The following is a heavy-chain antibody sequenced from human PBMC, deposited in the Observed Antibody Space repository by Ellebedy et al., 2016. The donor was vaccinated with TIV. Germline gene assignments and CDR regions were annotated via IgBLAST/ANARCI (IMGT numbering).Heavy chain of an antibody. CDR3: ARGGPGGDNWFFGL. D-gene: IGHD3-10*01. V-gene: IGHV3-13*01. CDR2: AGSAGYT. CDR1: GFSLTGSD. J-gene: IGHJ2*01. Sequence: PGGSLRLSCAASGFSLTGSDLHWVRRRRGKCLEGVAAAGSAGYTYYPDTLRGRFTISRESAKNSFYLQMNSLTAGDTAVYYCARGGPGGDNWFFGLWGRGTQVTVSA.